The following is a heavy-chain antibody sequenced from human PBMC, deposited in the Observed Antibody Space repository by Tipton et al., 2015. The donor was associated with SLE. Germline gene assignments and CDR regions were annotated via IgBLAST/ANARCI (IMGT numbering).Heavy chain of an antibody. CDR3: ARGGGKAAGTSGWFDP. D-gene: IGHD6-13*01. CDR1: GFTFSSYE. Sequence: SLRLSCAASGFTFSSYEMNWVRQAPGKGLEWVSYISSSGSTIYYVDSVKGRFTISRDNAKNSLYLQMNSLRAEDTAVYYCARGGGKAAGTSGWFDPWGQGTLVTVSS. J-gene: IGHJ5*02. V-gene: IGHV3-48*03. CDR2: ISSSGSTI.